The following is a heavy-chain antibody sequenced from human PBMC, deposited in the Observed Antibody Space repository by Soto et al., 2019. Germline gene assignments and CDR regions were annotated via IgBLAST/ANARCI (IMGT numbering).Heavy chain of an antibody. J-gene: IGHJ4*02. CDR1: GFSLSSTRMA. V-gene: IGHV2-5*02. D-gene: IGHD6-19*01. CDR2: IYWDDDK. Sequence: QITLKESGPPLVKPTQTLTLTCTFSGFSLSSTRMAVGWIRQPPGKALEWLALIYWDDDKRYSPFLKSRLTIPTDTSKHQVVLTMSNMDPVDTARYYCAHIVVAGLGYYFDYWGQGTLVTVSS. CDR3: AHIVVAGLGYYFDY.